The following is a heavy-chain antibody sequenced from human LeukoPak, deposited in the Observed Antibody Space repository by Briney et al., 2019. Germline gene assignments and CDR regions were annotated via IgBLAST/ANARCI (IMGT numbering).Heavy chain of an antibody. CDR2: ISSSGGTI. CDR1: GFTFSDYY. J-gene: IGHJ5*02. CDR3: AKDDNYIRFLS. D-gene: IGHD3-16*01. Sequence: GGSLRLSCAASGFTFSDYYMSWIRQAPGKGLEWVSYISSSGGTIYYADSVKGRFTISRDNAKNSLYLQMNSLRAEDTAVYYCAKDDNYIRFLSWGQGTLVTVSS. V-gene: IGHV3-11*01.